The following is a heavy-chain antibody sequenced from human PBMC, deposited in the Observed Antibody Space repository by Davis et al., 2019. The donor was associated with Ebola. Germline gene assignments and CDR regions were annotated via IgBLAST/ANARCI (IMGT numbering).Heavy chain of an antibody. J-gene: IGHJ4*02. CDR3: AKDPLGHTGENDY. CDR1: GFTFSSYW. CDR2: IKQDGSEK. D-gene: IGHD2-8*02. V-gene: IGHV3-7*01. Sequence: GESLKISCAASGFTFSSYWMSWVRQAPGKGLEWVANIKQDGSEKYYVDSVKGRFTISRDNAKNSLYLQMNSLRAEDTAVYYCAKDPLGHTGENDYWGQGTVVAVSS.